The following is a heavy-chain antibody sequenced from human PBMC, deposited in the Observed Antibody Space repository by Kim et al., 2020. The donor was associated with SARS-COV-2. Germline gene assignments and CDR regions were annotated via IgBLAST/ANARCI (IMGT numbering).Heavy chain of an antibody. CDR1: GFTFSSYG. J-gene: IGHJ6*02. CDR2: ISYDGSNK. Sequence: GGSLRLSCAASGFTFSSYGMHWVRQAPGKGLEWVAVISYDGSNKYYADSVKGRFTISRDNSKNTLYLQMNSLRAEDTAVYYCAKQYYDFWSGYLSYYGMDVWGQGTTVTVSS. V-gene: IGHV3-30*18. CDR3: AKQYYDFWSGYLSYYGMDV. D-gene: IGHD3-3*01.